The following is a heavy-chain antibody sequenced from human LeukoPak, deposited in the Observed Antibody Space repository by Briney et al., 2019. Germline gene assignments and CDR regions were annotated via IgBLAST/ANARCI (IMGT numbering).Heavy chain of an antibody. D-gene: IGHD3-10*01. J-gene: IGHJ1*01. CDR1: GGSISSGGYY. CDR3: AEGSSGVPGPFQH. CDR2: IYYSGST. Sequence: PSETLSLTCTVSGGSISSGGYYWSWIRQHPGKGLEWIGYIYYSGSTYYNPFLKSRVTISVDTSKNQSSLKLSSVTAADTAVYYCAEGSSGVPGPFQHWGQGTLVTVSS. V-gene: IGHV4-31*03.